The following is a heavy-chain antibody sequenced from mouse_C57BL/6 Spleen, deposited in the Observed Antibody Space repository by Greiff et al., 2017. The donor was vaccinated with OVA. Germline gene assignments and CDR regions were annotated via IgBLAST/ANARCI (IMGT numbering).Heavy chain of an antibody. D-gene: IGHD1-1*01. Sequence: QVQLQQPGAELVKPGASVKLSCKASGYTFTSYWMHWVKQRPGQGLEWIGMIHPNSGSTNYNEKFKSKATLTVDKSSSTAYMQLSSLTSEDSAVYYCARGVTTVVATNFDVWGTGTTVTVSS. CDR3: ARGVTTVVATNFDV. V-gene: IGHV1-64*01. CDR1: GYTFTSYW. CDR2: IHPNSGST. J-gene: IGHJ1*03.